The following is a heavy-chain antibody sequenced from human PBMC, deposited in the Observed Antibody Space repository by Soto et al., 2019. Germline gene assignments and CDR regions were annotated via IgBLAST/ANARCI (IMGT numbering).Heavy chain of an antibody. D-gene: IGHD6-13*01. CDR1: GYTFTSYD. CDR3: ARNIVPYSSSWYGYYYYGMDV. V-gene: IGHV1-8*01. CDR2: MNPNSGNT. J-gene: IGHJ6*02. Sequence: SVKVSCKASGYTFTSYDINWVRQATGQGLEWMGWMNPNSGNTGYAQKFQGRVTMTRNTSISTAYMELSSLRSEDTAVYYCARNIVPYSSSWYGYYYYGMDVWGQGTTVTVSS.